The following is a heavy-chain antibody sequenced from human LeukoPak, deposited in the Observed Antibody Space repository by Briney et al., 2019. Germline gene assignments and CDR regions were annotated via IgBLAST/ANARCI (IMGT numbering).Heavy chain of an antibody. V-gene: IGHV3-23*01. CDR2: INGGGDIM. Sequence: GGSLRLSCAASGFSLRAYDLIWVRQAPGKGLDWVSIINGGGDIMMYEDSVKGRFTISRDNSKNTFYLQMNSLRVEDTAVYYCAMRDRGYGLDIWGQGTTVTVSS. J-gene: IGHJ3*02. CDR1: GFSLRAYD. CDR3: AMRDRGYGLDI. D-gene: IGHD3-10*01.